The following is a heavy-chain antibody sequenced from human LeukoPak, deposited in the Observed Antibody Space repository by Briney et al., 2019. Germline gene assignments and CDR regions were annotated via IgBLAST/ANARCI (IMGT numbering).Heavy chain of an antibody. D-gene: IGHD5-12*01. J-gene: IGHJ4*02. CDR1: GFTFGNYA. V-gene: IGHV3-23*01. Sequence: GGSLRLSCEASGFTFGNYAMSWVRQAPGKGLEWVSAISGSGGSTYYADSVKGRFTISRDNSKNTLYLQMNSLRAEDTAVYYCAKSWLRLGGDYWGQGTLVIVSS. CDR2: ISGSGGST. CDR3: AKSWLRLGGDY.